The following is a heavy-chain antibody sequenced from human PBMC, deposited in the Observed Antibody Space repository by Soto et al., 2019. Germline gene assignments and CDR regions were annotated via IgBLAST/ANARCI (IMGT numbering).Heavy chain of an antibody. V-gene: IGHV3-23*01. CDR1: GFTFTDYA. CDR2: ISDDPVTT. D-gene: IGHD1-7*01. Sequence: EVQLLESGGGLVQTGGSLRLSCAASGFTFTDYAMTWVRQAPGMGLEWVSSISDDPVTTYYADSVEGRFTISRDNSKNTLSLQMNGLRAEDTAVYYCAKAPRPVWNWYYFDHWGQGTLVTVSS. CDR3: AKAPRPVWNWYYFDH. J-gene: IGHJ4*02.